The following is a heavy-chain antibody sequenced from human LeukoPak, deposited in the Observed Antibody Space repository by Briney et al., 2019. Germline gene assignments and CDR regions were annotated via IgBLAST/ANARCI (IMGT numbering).Heavy chain of an antibody. CDR2: ISSSSDTI. CDR3: ARGTGNYYGY. J-gene: IGHJ4*02. CDR1: GFTFGPYT. Sequence: GGSLRLSCTASGFTFGPYTMNWVRQAPGKGLERVSYISSSSDTIYYADSVKGRFTISRDNAKNSLFLQMNSLRAEDTAVYYCARGTGNYYGYWGQGTLVTVSS. V-gene: IGHV3-48*04. D-gene: IGHD3/OR15-3a*01.